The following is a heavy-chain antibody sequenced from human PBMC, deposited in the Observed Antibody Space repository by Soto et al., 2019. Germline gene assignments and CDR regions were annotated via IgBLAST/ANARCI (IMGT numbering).Heavy chain of an antibody. Sequence: ASVKVSCKASGYTFTSYGISWVRQAPGQGLEWMGWISAYNGNTNYAQKLQGRVTMTTDTSTSTAYMELRSLRSDDTAVYYCARAYYDFWSGYLDGMDVWGQGTTVTVSS. CDR1: GYTFTSYG. J-gene: IGHJ6*02. CDR3: ARAYYDFWSGYLDGMDV. CDR2: ISAYNGNT. V-gene: IGHV1-18*01. D-gene: IGHD3-3*01.